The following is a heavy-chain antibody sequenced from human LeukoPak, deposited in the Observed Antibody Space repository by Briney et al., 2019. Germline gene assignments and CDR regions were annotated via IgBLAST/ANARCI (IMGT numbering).Heavy chain of an antibody. CDR1: GFTFSSYA. Sequence: PGASLRLSCAASGFTFSSYAMSWVRQAPGKGLEWVSTISGSGGSTYYADSVKGRFTIFRDNSKNTLYLQMNSLRAEDTAVYYCAKAYCSSTSCYYVFDYWGQGTLVTVSS. D-gene: IGHD2-2*01. V-gene: IGHV3-23*01. J-gene: IGHJ4*02. CDR3: AKAYCSSTSCYYVFDY. CDR2: ISGSGGST.